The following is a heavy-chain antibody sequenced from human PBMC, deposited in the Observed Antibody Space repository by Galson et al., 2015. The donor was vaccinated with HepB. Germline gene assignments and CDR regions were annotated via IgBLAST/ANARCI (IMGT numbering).Heavy chain of an antibody. D-gene: IGHD3-10*01. CDR2: THYSGNT. J-gene: IGHJ4*02. CDR1: RGSLGIGGYY. CDR3: ARGSEDNYGSFDY. Sequence: TLSLTCTVSRGSLGIGGYYWSWIRQHPGKGLEWIGYTHYSGNTYYNPSLRGRLTISEGMSKNQFSLKLSSVTAADTAIYYCARGSEDNYGSFDYWGQGTLVTVSS. V-gene: IGHV4-31*03.